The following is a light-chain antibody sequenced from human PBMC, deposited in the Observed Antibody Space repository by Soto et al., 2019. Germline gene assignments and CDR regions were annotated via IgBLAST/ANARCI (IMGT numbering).Light chain of an antibody. J-gene: IGLJ3*02. CDR1: SSNIGKSY. CDR2: DNH. V-gene: IGLV1-51*01. Sequence: QSVLTQPPSVSAAPGQKVTISCSGSSSNIGKSYVSWYRQLPGTAPKLLISDNHNRPSGIPDRYSVSQSGTSATLSITGLQTGDEADYYCGTWDSSLSAGVFGGGTKVTV. CDR3: GTWDSSLSAGV.